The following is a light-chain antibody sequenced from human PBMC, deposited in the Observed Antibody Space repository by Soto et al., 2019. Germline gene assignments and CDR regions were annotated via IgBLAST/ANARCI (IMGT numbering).Light chain of an antibody. Sequence: QSALTQPASVSGSPGQSITISCTGTSSDVGSYNLVSWYQQHPGKAPKLMIYEGSKRPSGVSNRFSGSKSGNTASLTISGLQAEDEAHYYSCSYAGSSSYVFGTGTKVTVL. J-gene: IGLJ1*01. V-gene: IGLV2-23*01. CDR2: EGS. CDR1: SSDVGSYNL. CDR3: CSYAGSSSYV.